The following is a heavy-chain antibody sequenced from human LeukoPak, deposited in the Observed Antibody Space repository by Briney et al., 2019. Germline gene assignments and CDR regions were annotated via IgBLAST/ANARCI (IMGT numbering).Heavy chain of an antibody. D-gene: IGHD2-2*01. Sequence: PGGSLRLSCAASGFTFSSYSMTWVRQAPGKGLEWVSSISSGSTYIYYADSVKGRFTISRDNTKNSLYLQMNSLRAEDTAVYYCARDRPTGRSRVAVVQWGQGTLVTVSS. V-gene: IGHV3-21*01. J-gene: IGHJ4*02. CDR1: GFTFSSYS. CDR2: ISSGSTYI. CDR3: ARDRPTGRSRVAVVQ.